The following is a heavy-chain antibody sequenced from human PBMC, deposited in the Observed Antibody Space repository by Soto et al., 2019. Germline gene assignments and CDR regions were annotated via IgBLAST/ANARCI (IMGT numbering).Heavy chain of an antibody. V-gene: IGHV1-69*13. Sequence: ASVKVSCKASGGTFSSYAISWVRQAPGQGLEWMGGIIPIFGTANYAQKFQGRVTITADESTSTAYMELSSLRSEDTAVYYCARDLAYYYDSSGSTQFDYWGQGTLVTVSS. CDR2: IIPIFGTA. D-gene: IGHD3-22*01. CDR1: GGTFSSYA. J-gene: IGHJ4*02. CDR3: ARDLAYYYDSSGSTQFDY.